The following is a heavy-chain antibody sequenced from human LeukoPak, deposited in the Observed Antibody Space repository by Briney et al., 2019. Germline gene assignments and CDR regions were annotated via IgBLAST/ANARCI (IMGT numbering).Heavy chain of an antibody. D-gene: IGHD2-21*02. Sequence: GGSLRLSCAASGFTFSTYAMSWVRQAPGKGLEWVAHINPDGRDTYYVDSVKGRFTISRDNAQNSMYLQMNSLRVEDTAVYYCTSWGDTTAEYFQRWGQGTLVTVSS. CDR3: TSWGDTTAEYFQR. V-gene: IGHV3-7*01. CDR2: INPDGRDT. J-gene: IGHJ1*01. CDR1: GFTFSTYA.